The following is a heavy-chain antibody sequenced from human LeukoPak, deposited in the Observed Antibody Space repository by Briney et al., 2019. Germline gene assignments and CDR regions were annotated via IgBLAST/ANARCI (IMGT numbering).Heavy chain of an antibody. CDR1: GFTFSSYG. V-gene: IGHV3-30*02. J-gene: IGHJ3*02. CDR3: ARGDPDISFGVVGDALDI. CDR2: IRYDGSNK. D-gene: IGHD3-3*01. Sequence: PGGSLRLSCAASGFTFSSYGMHWVRQAPGKGLEWVAFIRYDGSNKYYADSVKGRFTISRDNSKNTLYLQMNSLRAEDTAVYYCARGDPDISFGVVGDALDIWGQGTMVTVSS.